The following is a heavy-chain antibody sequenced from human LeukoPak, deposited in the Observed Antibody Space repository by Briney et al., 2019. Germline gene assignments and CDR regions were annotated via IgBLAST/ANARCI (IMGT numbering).Heavy chain of an antibody. V-gene: IGHV3-30*18. D-gene: IGHD6-13*01. CDR1: GFTFSSYG. CDR2: ISYDGSNK. CDR3: AKDHIAAAGIFDY. J-gene: IGHJ4*02. Sequence: LGRSERLSCAASGFTFSSYGMHWVRQAPGKGLEWVAVISYDGSNKYYADSVKGRFTISRDNSKNTLYLQMNSLRAEDTAVYYCAKDHIAAAGIFDYWGQGTLLTVSP.